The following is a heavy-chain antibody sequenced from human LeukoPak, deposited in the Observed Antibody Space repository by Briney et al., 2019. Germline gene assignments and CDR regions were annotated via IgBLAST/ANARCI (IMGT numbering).Heavy chain of an antibody. Sequence: GGSLRLSCATSGFTFSSYAMSWVRQAPGKGLEWVSAISGSGGSTYYADSVKGRFTISRDNSKNTLYLQMNSLRAEDTAVYYCAKLVGESYYFDYWGQGTLVTVSS. J-gene: IGHJ4*02. CDR2: ISGSGGST. CDR3: AKLVGESYYFDY. V-gene: IGHV3-23*01. CDR1: GFTFSSYA. D-gene: IGHD1-26*01.